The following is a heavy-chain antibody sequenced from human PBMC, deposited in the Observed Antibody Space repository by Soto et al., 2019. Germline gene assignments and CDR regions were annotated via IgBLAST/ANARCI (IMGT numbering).Heavy chain of an antibody. J-gene: IGHJ4*02. D-gene: IGHD6-13*01. CDR3: ARESQCSSCSPRRNGGDY. V-gene: IGHV4-4*02. Sequence: SETLSLTCAVSGGSISSSNWWSWVRQPPGKGLEWIGEIYHSGSTNYNPSRKSRVTISVDKSKHQFSLKLSSVTAADTAVYYCARESQCSSCSPRRNGGDYWGQGTLVTVSS. CDR1: GGSISSSNW. CDR2: IYHSGST.